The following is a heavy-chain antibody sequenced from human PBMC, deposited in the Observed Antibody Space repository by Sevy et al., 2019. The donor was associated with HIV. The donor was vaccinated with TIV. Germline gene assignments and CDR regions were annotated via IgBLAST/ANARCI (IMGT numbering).Heavy chain of an antibody. D-gene: IGHD5-12*01. CDR2: ISSSGNYI. CDR1: GFSFNTYS. V-gene: IGHV3-21*01. J-gene: IGHJ6*02. Sequence: GGSLRLSCTASGFSFNTYSMNWVRQGPGKGLEWVSSISSSGNYIYYADSVKGRITISRDNAKNSLYLQMNSPRAEDTAVYYCAREEKGKYSADDGAGYYGMDVWGQGTTVTVSS. CDR3: AREEKGKYSADDGAGYYGMDV.